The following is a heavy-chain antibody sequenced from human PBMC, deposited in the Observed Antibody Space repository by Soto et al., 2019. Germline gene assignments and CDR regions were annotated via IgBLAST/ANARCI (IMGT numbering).Heavy chain of an antibody. Sequence: QITLKESGPTLVKPTQTLTLTCTFSGFSLTTSGVGVGWIRRPRGKAPEWLALIYWNDDRRYSPSLRSRLTMTKGTSKNQVVLTMTDMDPVDTATYYCAHRLGSRGSFDYWGQGSLVTVSS. V-gene: IGHV2-5*01. J-gene: IGHJ4*02. CDR3: AHRLGSRGSFDY. D-gene: IGHD6-25*01. CDR2: IYWNDDR. CDR1: GFSLTTSGVG.